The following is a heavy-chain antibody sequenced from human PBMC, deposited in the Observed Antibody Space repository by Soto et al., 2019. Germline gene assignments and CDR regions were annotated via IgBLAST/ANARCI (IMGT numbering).Heavy chain of an antibody. CDR1: GYTFTSYA. V-gene: IGHV1-3*01. CDR2: INAGNGKT. CDR3: ARAMGRLHSSSSDHDY. J-gene: IGHJ4*02. Sequence: QGQLVQSGAEVKKPGASVKVSCKASGYTFTSYAMHWVRQAPGQRPDWMGWINAGNGKTKYSQKFQGRVTITRSTPASKAYLELSRLRSEDTALYYCARAMGRLHSSSSDHDYWGQGPLVTVSS. D-gene: IGHD6-6*01.